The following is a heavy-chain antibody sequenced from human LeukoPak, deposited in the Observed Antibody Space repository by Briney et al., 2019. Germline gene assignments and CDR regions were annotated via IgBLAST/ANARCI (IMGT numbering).Heavy chain of an antibody. CDR3: ARHVRDYVWGSYLYYFDY. CDR1: GGSISSSSYY. D-gene: IGHD3-16*01. J-gene: IGHJ4*02. CDR2: IYYSGST. Sequence: SETLSLTCTVSGGSISSSSYYWGWIRQPPGKGLEWIGSIYYSGSTYYNPSLKSRVTISVDTSKNQFSLKLSSVTAADTAVYYCARHVRDYVWGSYLYYFDYWGQGTLVTVSS. V-gene: IGHV4-39*01.